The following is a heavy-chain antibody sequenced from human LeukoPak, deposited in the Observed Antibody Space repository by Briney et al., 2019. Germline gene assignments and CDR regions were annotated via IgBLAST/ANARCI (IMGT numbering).Heavy chain of an antibody. Sequence: GGSLRLSCAASGFTFSSYEMHWVRQAPGKGPEWVSYIKNGGSIIYYADSVKGRFTISRDNAKNSLYLQMNSLGAEDTAVYYCARRYCSSTSCTFDYWGQGTLVTVSS. J-gene: IGHJ4*02. CDR1: GFTFSSYE. D-gene: IGHD2-2*01. CDR2: IKNGGSII. CDR3: ARRYCSSTSCTFDY. V-gene: IGHV3-48*03.